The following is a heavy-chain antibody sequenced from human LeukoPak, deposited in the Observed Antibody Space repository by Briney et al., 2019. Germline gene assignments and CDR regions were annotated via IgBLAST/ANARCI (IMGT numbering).Heavy chain of an antibody. J-gene: IGHJ4*02. CDR2: ISYDGSNK. V-gene: IGHV3-30*03. CDR3: TRDWNDLDY. Sequence: GRSLRLSCAASGFIFSNYGMHWVRQAPGKGPEWVAVISYDGSNKYYADSVKGRFTISRDNSRNMLYLQMNSLRAEDTAVYYSTRDWNDLDYWGQGTLVTVSS. D-gene: IGHD1-1*01. CDR1: GFIFSNYG.